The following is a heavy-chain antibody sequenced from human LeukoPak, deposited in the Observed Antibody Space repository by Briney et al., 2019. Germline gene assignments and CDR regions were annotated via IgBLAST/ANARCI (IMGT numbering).Heavy chain of an antibody. CDR3: ARDQEGFDY. Sequence: ASVKVSCKASGYTYTSNYIRWVRQAPGQGLEWMGMIYPRDGSTSYAQKFQGRVTVTRDTSTSTVHMELSGLRSEDTAVYYCARDQEGFDYWGQGTLVTVSS. V-gene: IGHV1-46*01. J-gene: IGHJ4*02. CDR2: IYPRDGST. CDR1: GYTYTSNY.